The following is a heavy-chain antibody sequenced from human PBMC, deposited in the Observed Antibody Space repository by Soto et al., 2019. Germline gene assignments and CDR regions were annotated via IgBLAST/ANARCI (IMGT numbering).Heavy chain of an antibody. CDR3: ARGPVVVVPAANPWFDP. Sequence: PSETLSLTCAVYGGSFSGYYWSWIRQPPGKGLEWIGEINHSGSTTYNPSLKSRVTISVDTSKNQFSLKLSSVTAADTAVYYCARGPVVVVPAANPWFDPWGQGTLVTVSS. J-gene: IGHJ5*02. D-gene: IGHD2-2*01. CDR1: GGSFSGYY. CDR2: INHSGST. V-gene: IGHV4-34*01.